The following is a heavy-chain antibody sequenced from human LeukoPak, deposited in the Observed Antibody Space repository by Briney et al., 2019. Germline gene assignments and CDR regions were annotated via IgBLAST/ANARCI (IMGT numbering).Heavy chain of an antibody. J-gene: IGHJ4*02. CDR3: TPHRDGNYPFDY. CDR2: ILPDGSQK. CDR1: DFTFDFYW. D-gene: IGHD1-7*01. Sequence: GGSLRLSCVASDFTFDFYWMTWVRQAPGKGLEWLANILPDGSQKYYVDSVKGRFTISRDSAKNSLYLQMSSLRDDDTAVYYCTPHRDGNYPFDYWGQGTLVTVST. V-gene: IGHV3-7*01.